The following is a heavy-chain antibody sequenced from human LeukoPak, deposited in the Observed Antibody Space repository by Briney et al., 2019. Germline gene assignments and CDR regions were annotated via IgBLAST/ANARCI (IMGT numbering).Heavy chain of an antibody. CDR2: INAGNGNT. CDR1: GFTFTNHA. CDR3: ARGERLVHKAFDI. J-gene: IGHJ3*02. V-gene: IGHV1-3*01. Sequence: ASVKVSCKASGFTFTNHALHWGRQAPGQRLEWMGWINAGNGNTKYSQKFQGRVTTTRDTSASTAYMELSSLRSEDTAVYYCARGERLVHKAFDIWGQGTMVTVSS. D-gene: IGHD3-9*01.